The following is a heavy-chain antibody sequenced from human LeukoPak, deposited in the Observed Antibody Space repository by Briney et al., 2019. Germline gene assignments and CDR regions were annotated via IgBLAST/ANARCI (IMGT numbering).Heavy chain of an antibody. CDR3: ARVKSGSFLFDY. J-gene: IGHJ4*02. Sequence: SETLSLTCTVSDGSISSYYWSWIRQPAGKGLEWIGRISPSGSTNNNPSLESRVTLSVDTSKNQFSLKLRYVTAADTAVYYYARVKSGSFLFDYWGQGTLVTVSS. CDR1: DGSISSYY. V-gene: IGHV4-4*07. CDR2: ISPSGST. D-gene: IGHD1-26*01.